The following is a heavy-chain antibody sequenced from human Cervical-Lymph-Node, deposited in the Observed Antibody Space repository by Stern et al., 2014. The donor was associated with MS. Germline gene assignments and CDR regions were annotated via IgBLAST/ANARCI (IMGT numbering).Heavy chain of an antibody. V-gene: IGHV3-74*03. CDR1: GYTFSRFW. D-gene: IGHD1-26*01. CDR3: ARDLSGRSDS. J-gene: IGHJ4*02. CDR2: INEDGHLT. Sequence: EVQLLESGGRFVQPGGSLRLSCEDSGYTFSRFWMHWVRQVPGKGLVWVSRINEDGHLTAYADSVRGRFTISRDNAKRTLYLQMNSLGAEDTAIYYCARDLSGRSDSWGQGTLVTVSS.